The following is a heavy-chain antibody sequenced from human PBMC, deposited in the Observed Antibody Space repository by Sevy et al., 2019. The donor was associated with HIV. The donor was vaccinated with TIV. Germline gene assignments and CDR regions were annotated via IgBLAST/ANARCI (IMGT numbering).Heavy chain of an antibody. CDR3: AKDKGGYYGSGSYYNGYFDY. V-gene: IGHV3-9*01. D-gene: IGHD3-10*01. J-gene: IGHJ4*02. CDR1: GFTFDDYA. Sequence: GGSLRLSCAASGFTFDDYAMHWVRQAPGKGLEWVSGISWNSGSIGYADSVKGRFTISRDNAKNSLYLQMNSLRAEDTALYYCAKDKGGYYGSGSYYNGYFDYWGQGTLVTVSS. CDR2: ISWNSGSI.